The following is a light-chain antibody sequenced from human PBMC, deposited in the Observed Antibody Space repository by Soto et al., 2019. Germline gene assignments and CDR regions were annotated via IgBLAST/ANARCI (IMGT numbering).Light chain of an antibody. J-gene: IGLJ1*01. CDR2: EVS. CDR1: SSDVGAYNY. CDR3: TSYAGTYSFFYV. Sequence: QSVLTQPPSASGSPGQSVTIPRTGTSSDVGAYNYVSWYQQLPGKAPKLIIYEVSKRPSGVPDRFSGSKSGNTASLTVSGLQAEDEADYYCTSYAGTYSFFYVFGTGTKVTVL. V-gene: IGLV2-8*01.